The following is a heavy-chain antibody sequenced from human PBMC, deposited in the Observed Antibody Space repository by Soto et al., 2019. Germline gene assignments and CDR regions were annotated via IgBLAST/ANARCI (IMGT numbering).Heavy chain of an antibody. CDR1: CGSISSDY. CDR3: ARVISRWFDP. D-gene: IGHD6-13*01. CDR2: IYYSGST. J-gene: IGHJ5*02. V-gene: IGHV4-59*08. Sequence: SETLSVTCTVSCGSISSDYWSWIRQPPGKGLEWIGYIYYSGSTNYNPSLKSRVTISVDTSKNQFSLKLSSVTAADTAVYYCARVISRWFDPWGQGTLVTVSS.